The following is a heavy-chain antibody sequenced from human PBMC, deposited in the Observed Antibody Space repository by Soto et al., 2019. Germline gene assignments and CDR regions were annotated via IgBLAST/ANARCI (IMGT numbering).Heavy chain of an antibody. Sequence: SETLSLTCTVSGGSISSGDYYWSWIRQPPGKGLEWIGYIYYSGSTYYNPSLKSRITISVDMSKNQFSLKLSSVTAADTAVYYCARGRGRTYYFDYWGQGTLVTVSS. CDR1: GGSISSGDYY. CDR3: ARGRGRTYYFDY. V-gene: IGHV4-30-4*01. D-gene: IGHD3-16*01. CDR2: IYYSGST. J-gene: IGHJ4*02.